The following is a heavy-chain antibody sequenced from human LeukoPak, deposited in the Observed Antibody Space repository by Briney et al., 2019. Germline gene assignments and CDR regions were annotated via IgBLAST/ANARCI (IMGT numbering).Heavy chain of an antibody. CDR1: GYTFSSYD. D-gene: IGHD6-19*01. CDR2: MNPNSGNT. Sequence: SVKLSCKPSGYTFSSYDINWVRQVSGQGLEWMGWMNPNSGNTGYAEKFQGRVTMTRDTSINTAYMDLSSLESDDTAVYYCARGPRGSGWAHDAFDIWGQGTMVTVSS. J-gene: IGHJ3*02. V-gene: IGHV1-8*01. CDR3: ARGPRGSGWAHDAFDI.